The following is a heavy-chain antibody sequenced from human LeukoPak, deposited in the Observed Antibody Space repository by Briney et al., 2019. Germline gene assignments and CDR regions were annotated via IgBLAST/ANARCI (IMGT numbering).Heavy chain of an antibody. CDR3: ARGGGSWGYYFDY. J-gene: IGHJ4*02. V-gene: IGHV4-39*07. CDR2: IYYSGST. Sequence: SETLSLTCTVSGGSISSSSYYWGWIRQPPGKGLEWIGSIYYSGSTCYNPSLKSRVTISVDTSKNQFSLKLSSVTAADTAVYYCARGGGSWGYYFDYWGQGTLVTVSS. CDR1: GGSISSSSYY. D-gene: IGHD7-27*01.